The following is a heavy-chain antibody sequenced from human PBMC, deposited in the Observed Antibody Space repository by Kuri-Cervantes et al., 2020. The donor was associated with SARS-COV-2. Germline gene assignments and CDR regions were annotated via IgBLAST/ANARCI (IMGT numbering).Heavy chain of an antibody. CDR3: ARVSIQKDYYYYYMDV. Sequence: ESLKISCTVSGYSISSGYYWGWIRQPPGKGLEWIGSIYHSGSTYYNPSLKSRVTISVDTSKNQFSLKLSSVTAADTAVYYCARVSIQKDYYYYYMDVWGKGTTVTVSS. V-gene: IGHV4-38-2*02. CDR1: GYSISSGYY. J-gene: IGHJ6*03. D-gene: IGHD6-6*01. CDR2: IYHSGST.